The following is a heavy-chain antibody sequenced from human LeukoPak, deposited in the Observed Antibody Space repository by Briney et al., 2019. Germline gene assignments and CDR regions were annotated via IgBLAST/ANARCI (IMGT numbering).Heavy chain of an antibody. J-gene: IGHJ3*02. V-gene: IGHV3-74*01. CDR3: ASGIGVGDSFDI. CDR2: INSDARNT. Sequence: PGGSLRLSCAASGFTFSSYWMYWVRQAPGKGLVWLSRINSDARNTNYADSVQGRFTISRDNAKNTLYLQMNSLRVEDTAVYYCASGIGVGDSFDIWGQGTMVTVSS. D-gene: IGHD3-3*01. CDR1: GFTFSSYW.